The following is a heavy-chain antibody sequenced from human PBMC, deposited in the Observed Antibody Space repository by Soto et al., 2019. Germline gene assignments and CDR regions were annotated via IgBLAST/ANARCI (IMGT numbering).Heavy chain of an antibody. V-gene: IGHV4-39*07. J-gene: IGHJ6*02. CDR2: FFIGGNT. D-gene: IGHD2-2*01. CDR1: GGSISSSTYY. CDR3: ARVERTLSTPFAYGMDV. Sequence: PSETLSLTCTVSGGSISSSTYYWGWMRQPPGKGLEWIASFFIGGNTYYNPSLKSRVTISVDQSKNQFSLSLGSVTAADTAMYYCARVERTLSTPFAYGMDVWGQGTTVTVSS.